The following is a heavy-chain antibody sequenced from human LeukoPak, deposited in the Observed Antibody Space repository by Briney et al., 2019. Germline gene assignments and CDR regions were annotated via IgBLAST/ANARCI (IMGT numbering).Heavy chain of an antibody. D-gene: IGHD6-13*01. J-gene: IGHJ6*03. CDR2: MNPNSGNT. CDR1: GYTFTSYD. V-gene: IGHV1-8*03. Sequence: ASVKVSCKASGYTFTSYDINWVQQATGQGLEWMGWMNPNSGNTGYAQKFQGRVTITRNTSISTAYMELSSLRSEDTAVYYCAREGRVAARYYYYYYMDVWGKGTTVTVSS. CDR3: AREGRVAARYYYYYYMDV.